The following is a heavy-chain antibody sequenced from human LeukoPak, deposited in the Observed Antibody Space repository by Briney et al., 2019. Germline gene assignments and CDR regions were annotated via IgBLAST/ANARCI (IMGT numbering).Heavy chain of an antibody. Sequence: GGSLRLSCAASGFTFSSYNMNWVRQAPGKGLEWVSSISTSSNYRYYADSVKGRFTISRDNSKNTLYLQMNSLRAEDTAVYYCAKDRAYYSDSSGYYLVRAYDYWGQGTLVTVSS. CDR2: ISTSSNYR. CDR3: AKDRAYYSDSSGYYLVRAYDY. J-gene: IGHJ4*02. CDR1: GFTFSSYN. V-gene: IGHV3-21*04. D-gene: IGHD3-22*01.